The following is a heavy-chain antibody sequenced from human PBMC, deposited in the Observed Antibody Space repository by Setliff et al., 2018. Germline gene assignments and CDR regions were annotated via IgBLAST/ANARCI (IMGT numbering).Heavy chain of an antibody. CDR1: GYIFTNYW. CDR3: TRHEDRNKCTSSSCYRENDAFDV. V-gene: IGHV5-51*01. J-gene: IGHJ3*01. CDR2: IYPGDSDT. Sequence: ESLKISCKASGYIFTNYWIGWVRQTPGKGLEWMGVIYPGDSDTRYSPSFQGQVTISADKSINTAYLQWSSLKASDTAIYYCTRHEDRNKCTSSSCYRENDAFDVWGQGAMVTVSS. D-gene: IGHD2-2*01.